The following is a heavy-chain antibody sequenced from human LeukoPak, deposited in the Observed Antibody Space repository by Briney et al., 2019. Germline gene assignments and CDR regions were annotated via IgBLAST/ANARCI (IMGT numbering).Heavy chain of an antibody. V-gene: IGHV3-7*01. D-gene: IGHD3-22*01. CDR1: RYTFSRYW. Sequence: PGGSLRLSCAAPRYTFSRYWMSWVGQAPGKGGEWGANIKEDVSEKYYVDSVKGRFTISRDNAKNSLYLQMNSLRAEDTAVYYCARVNYESSGYYSGYFDNWGQGTLVTVSS. CDR3: ARVNYESSGYYSGYFDN. CDR2: IKEDVSEK. J-gene: IGHJ4*02.